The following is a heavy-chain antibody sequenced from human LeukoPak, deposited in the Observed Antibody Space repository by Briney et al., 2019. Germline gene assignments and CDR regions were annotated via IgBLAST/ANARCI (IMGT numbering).Heavy chain of an antibody. J-gene: IGHJ1*01. CDR3: TSWGDTTAEYFQR. CDR1: GGSFSGYY. V-gene: IGHV3-11*04. Sequence: LSLTCAVYGGSFSGYYWSWVRQAPGKGLEWVSVISVSGDITYSADSVKGRFTISRDNAQNSMYLQMNSLRVEDTAVYYCTSWGDTTAEYFQRWGQGTLVTVSS. CDR2: ISVSGDIT. D-gene: IGHD2-21*02.